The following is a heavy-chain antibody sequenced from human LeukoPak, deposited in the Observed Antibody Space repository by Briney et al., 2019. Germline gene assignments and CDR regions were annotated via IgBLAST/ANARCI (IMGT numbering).Heavy chain of an antibody. CDR1: GFTFSDFY. D-gene: IGHD1-26*01. Sequence: GGSLRLSCVASGFTFSDFYMTWIRQAPGKGLEWVSYISSTGHMIYYADSVKGRFTISRDNAKNSLYLQMNSLRAEDTAVYYCGRDGSGSPDYWGQGTLVTVSP. V-gene: IGHV3-11*01. CDR2: ISSTGHMI. J-gene: IGHJ4*02. CDR3: GRDGSGSPDY.